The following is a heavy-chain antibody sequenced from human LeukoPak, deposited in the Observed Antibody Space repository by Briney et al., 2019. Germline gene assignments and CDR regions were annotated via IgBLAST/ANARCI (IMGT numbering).Heavy chain of an antibody. CDR2: IYYSGST. J-gene: IGHJ6*03. V-gene: IGHV4-59*01. D-gene: IGHD6-19*01. Sequence: PSETLSLTCTVSGGPIISYYWTWIRQPPGKGLEWIGYIYYSGSTNYNPSLKSRVTISVDTSKNQFSLKLSSVTAADTAVYYCARVGPSSGWSYYYYYMDVWGKGTTVTVSS. CDR3: ARVGPSSGWSYYYYYMDV. CDR1: GGPIISYY.